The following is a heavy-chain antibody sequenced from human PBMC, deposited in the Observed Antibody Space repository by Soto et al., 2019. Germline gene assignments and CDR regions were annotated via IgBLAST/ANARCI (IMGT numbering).Heavy chain of an antibody. V-gene: IGHV4-39*01. CDR1: GGSISSSSYY. CDR3: AGVIATAGPINFDY. CDR2: IYYSGST. Sequence: QLQVQESGPGLVKPSETLSLTCTVSGGSISSSSYYWGWIRQPPGKGLEWIGSIYYSGSTYYNPSLKSRVTISVDTSKNQSSLKLSSVTAADTAVYYCAGVIATAGPINFDYWGQGTLVTVSS. J-gene: IGHJ4*02. D-gene: IGHD6-13*01.